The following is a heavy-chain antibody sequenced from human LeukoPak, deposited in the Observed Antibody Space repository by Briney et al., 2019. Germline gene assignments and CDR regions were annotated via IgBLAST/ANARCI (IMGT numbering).Heavy chain of an antibody. CDR3: ARTRSSTWHLLDY. D-gene: IGHD6-13*01. Sequence: PSETLSLTCTVSGGSISSYYWSWLRQPPGTGLEWIGYIYYSGSTNYNPSPKSRVTISVDTSKNQFSLKLTSVTAADTAVYYCARTRSSTWHLLDYWGQGTLVTVSS. CDR1: GGSISSYY. V-gene: IGHV4-59*01. J-gene: IGHJ4*02. CDR2: IYYSGST.